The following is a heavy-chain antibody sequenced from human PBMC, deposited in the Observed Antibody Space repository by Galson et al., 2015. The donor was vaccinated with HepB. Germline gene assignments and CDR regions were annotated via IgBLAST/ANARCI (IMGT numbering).Heavy chain of an antibody. CDR3: AHRLLIPAKGDAFDI. V-gene: IGHV2-5*02. CDR2: IYWDDDK. Sequence: PALVKPTQTLTLTCTFSGFSLDTSGAGVAWIRQPPGKALEWLALIYWDDDKRYNPSLKSRLTITKDTSKNQVVLAMTNMDPVDTATFYCAHRLLIPAKGDAFDIWGQGTMVTVSS. CDR1: GFSLDTSGAG. J-gene: IGHJ3*02. D-gene: IGHD3-16*01.